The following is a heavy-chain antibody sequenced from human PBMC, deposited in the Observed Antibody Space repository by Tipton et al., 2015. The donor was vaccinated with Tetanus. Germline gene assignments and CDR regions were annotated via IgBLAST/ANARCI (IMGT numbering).Heavy chain of an antibody. J-gene: IGHJ4*02. D-gene: IGHD3-22*01. Sequence: SCKASGYPFTSYYVHWVRQAPGQGLEWMGWINPYTGGTTLPRKFQGRVTMTRDKSASTAYMDLSSLRSDDTAVYYCARGMDYDSSGIDDFWGQGTLVTVSS. CDR2: INPYTGGT. CDR3: ARGMDYDSSGIDDF. V-gene: IGHV1-2*02. CDR1: GYPFTSYY.